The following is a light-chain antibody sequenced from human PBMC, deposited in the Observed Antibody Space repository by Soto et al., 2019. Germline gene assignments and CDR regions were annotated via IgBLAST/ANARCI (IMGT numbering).Light chain of an antibody. CDR3: QQYNSYST. V-gene: IGKV1-5*03. Sequence: DIQMTKSPSTPSAPVGDRVTITCRASQSISSWLAWYQQKPGKAPKLLIYKASSLESGVPSRFSGSGSGTEFTLTISSLQPDDFATYYCQQYNSYSTFGQGTKVEIK. CDR1: QSISSW. CDR2: KAS. J-gene: IGKJ1*01.